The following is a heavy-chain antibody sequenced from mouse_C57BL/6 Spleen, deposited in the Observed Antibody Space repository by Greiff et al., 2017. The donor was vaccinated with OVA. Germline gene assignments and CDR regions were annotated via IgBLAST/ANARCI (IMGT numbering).Heavy chain of an antibody. D-gene: IGHD2-3*01. V-gene: IGHV1-18*01. CDR1: GYTFTDYN. CDR2: INPNNGGT. J-gene: IGHJ4*01. Sequence: EVQLQQSGPELVKPGASVKIPCKASGYTFTDYNMDWVKQSHGKSLEWIGDINPNNGGTIYNQKFKGKTTLTVDKSSSTAYMELRSLTSEDTAVYYCARSGNDGYYLSYAMDYWGQGTSVTVSS. CDR3: ARSGNDGYYLSYAMDY.